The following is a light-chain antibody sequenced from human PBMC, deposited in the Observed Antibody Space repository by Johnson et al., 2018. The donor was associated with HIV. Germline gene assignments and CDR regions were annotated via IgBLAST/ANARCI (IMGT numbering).Light chain of an antibody. V-gene: IGLV1-51*01. Sequence: QSVLTQPPSVSAAPGQKVSISCSGSSSYIGNNYVSWYQQLPGTAPKLLIYDNNKRPSGIPDRFSGSKSGTSATLGITGLQTGDEADYYCGTWDSSLSAHYVVGTGTKITVL. CDR2: DNN. J-gene: IGLJ1*01. CDR1: SSYIGNNY. CDR3: GTWDSSLSAHYV.